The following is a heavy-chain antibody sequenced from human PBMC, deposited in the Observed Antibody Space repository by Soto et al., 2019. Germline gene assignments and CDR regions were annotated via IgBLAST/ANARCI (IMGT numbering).Heavy chain of an antibody. CDR3: AKLTTSPGGYYFDY. V-gene: IGHV3-23*01. J-gene: IGHJ4*02. Sequence: GGSLRLSCAASGFTFSSYAMSWVRQAPGKGLEWVSAISGSGGSTYYAYSVKGRFTISRDNSKNTLYLQMNSLRAEDTAVYYCAKLTTSPGGYYFDYWGQGTLVTVSS. D-gene: IGHD2-8*02. CDR2: ISGSGGST. CDR1: GFTFSSYA.